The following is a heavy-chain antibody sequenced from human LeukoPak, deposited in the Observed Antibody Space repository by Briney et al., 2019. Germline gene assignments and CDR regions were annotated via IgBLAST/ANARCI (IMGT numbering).Heavy chain of an antibody. CDR3: ARDPGWEQWQNWFDP. D-gene: IGHD6-19*01. V-gene: IGHV3-21*01. Sequence: GGSLRLSCAASGFSFSDYGMNWVRQAPGKGLEWVSFISHSGTYIYDADSVKGRFTISRDNAKNSLYLQMHSLRAEDTAVYYCARDPGWEQWQNWFDPWGQGTLVTVSS. J-gene: IGHJ5*02. CDR1: GFSFSDYG. CDR2: ISHSGTYI.